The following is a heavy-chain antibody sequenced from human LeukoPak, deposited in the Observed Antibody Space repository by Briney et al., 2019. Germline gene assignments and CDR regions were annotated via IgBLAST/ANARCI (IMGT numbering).Heavy chain of an antibody. J-gene: IGHJ6*04. Sequence: SGGSLRLSCAASGFTFSSYSMNWVRQAPGKGLEWVSSISSSSSYIYYADSVKGRFTISRDNAKNSPYLQMNSLRAEDTAVYYCASNYYYYYGMDVWGRGTTVTVSS. V-gene: IGHV3-21*01. CDR3: ASNYYYYYGMDV. CDR1: GFTFSSYS. CDR2: ISSSSSYI.